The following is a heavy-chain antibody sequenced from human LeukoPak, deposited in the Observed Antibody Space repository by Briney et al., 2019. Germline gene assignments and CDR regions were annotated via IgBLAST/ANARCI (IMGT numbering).Heavy chain of an antibody. V-gene: IGHV5-51*03. D-gene: IGHD3-22*01. CDR2: IYPGDSDT. CDR3: ARPYDSSGYPFDY. CDR1: GYSFTSYW. Sequence: KPGESLKISCKGSGYSFTSYWSGWVRQMPGKGLEWMGIIYPGDSDTRYSPSFQGQVTISADKSISTAYLQWSSLKASDTAMYYCARPYDSSGYPFDYWGQGTLVTVSS. J-gene: IGHJ4*02.